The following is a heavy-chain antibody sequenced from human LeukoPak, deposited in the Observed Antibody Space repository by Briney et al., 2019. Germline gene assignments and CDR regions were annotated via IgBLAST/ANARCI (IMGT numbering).Heavy chain of an antibody. V-gene: IGHV4-59*01. CDR1: GGSISTYC. J-gene: IGHJ4*02. CDR2: SYYSGGT. Sequence: SETLSLTCTVSGGSISTYCWSWIRQPPGKGLEWIGYSYYSGGTYSNPSLKSRVTISVDTSKNQFSLKLNSVTAADTAVYYCARVGSGNFDYWGQGTLVTVSS. D-gene: IGHD1-26*01. CDR3: ARVGSGNFDY.